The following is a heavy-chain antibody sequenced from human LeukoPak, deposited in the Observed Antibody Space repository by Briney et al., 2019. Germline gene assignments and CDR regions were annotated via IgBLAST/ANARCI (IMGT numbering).Heavy chain of an antibody. J-gene: IGHJ3*01. V-gene: IGHV1-69*13. CDR1: GYTFTSYA. Sequence: SVKVSCKASGYTFTSYATHWVRQAPGQRLEWMGGIIPIFGTANYAQKFQGRVTITADESTSTAYMELSSLRSEDTAVYYCARDRHFYGAGSYPDAFDVWGQGTMVIVSS. CDR2: IIPIFGTA. D-gene: IGHD3-10*01. CDR3: ARDRHFYGAGSYPDAFDV.